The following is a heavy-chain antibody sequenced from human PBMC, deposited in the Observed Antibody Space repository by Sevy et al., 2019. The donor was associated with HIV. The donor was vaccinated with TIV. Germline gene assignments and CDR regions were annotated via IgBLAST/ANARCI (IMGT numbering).Heavy chain of an antibody. J-gene: IGHJ5*02. V-gene: IGHV4-39*01. CDR1: GGSISYTTYY. CDR2: IDYSGST. D-gene: IGHD3-10*01. CDR3: ASPRYFFGSGSYFSNWFDP. Sequence: SETLSLTCTVSGGSISYTTYYWGWVRQPPGKGLEWIGGIDYSGSTYYKPALRSRVTMSVDTSKNQFSLKLSSVTAADTAVYYCASPRYFFGSGSYFSNWFDPWGQGTLVTVSS.